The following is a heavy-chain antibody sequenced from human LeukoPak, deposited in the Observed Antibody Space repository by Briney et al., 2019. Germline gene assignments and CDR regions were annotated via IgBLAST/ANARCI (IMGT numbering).Heavy chain of an antibody. V-gene: IGHV3-23*01. J-gene: IGHJ6*02. CDR1: GFTFSSYA. Sequence: GGSLRLSCAASGFTFSSYAMSWVRQAPGKGLEWVSAISGSGGRTYYADSVKGRFTISRDNSKNTLYLQMNSLRAEDTAVYYCAKCPYYDRAYGMDVWGQGTTVTVSS. CDR2: ISGSGGRT. CDR3: AKCPYYDRAYGMDV. D-gene: IGHD3-3*01.